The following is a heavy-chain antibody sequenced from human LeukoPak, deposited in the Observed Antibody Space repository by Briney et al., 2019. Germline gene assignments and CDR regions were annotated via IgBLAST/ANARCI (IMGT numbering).Heavy chain of an antibody. CDR1: GFTFSSYA. Sequence: PGGSLRLSCAASGFTFSSYAMHWVRQAPGKGLEWVANIKQDGSEKYYVDSVKGRFTISRDNAKNSLYLQMNSLRAEDTAVYYCARDSPYTLYYYDSSGYYPYWGQGTLVTVSS. V-gene: IGHV3-7*01. J-gene: IGHJ4*02. CDR2: IKQDGSEK. D-gene: IGHD3-22*01. CDR3: ARDSPYTLYYYDSSGYYPY.